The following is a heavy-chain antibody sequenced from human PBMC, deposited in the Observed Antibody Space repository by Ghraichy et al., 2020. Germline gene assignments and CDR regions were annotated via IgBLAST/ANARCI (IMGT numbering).Heavy chain of an antibody. CDR1: GFTFSSYG. J-gene: IGHJ4*02. D-gene: IGHD5-18*01. Sequence: GGSLRLSCAASGFTFSSYGMHWVRQAPGKGLEWVAVIWYDGSNKYYADSVKGRFTISRDNSKNTLYLQMNSLRAEDTAVYYCARDLEGGQLWRFIFDYWGQGTLVTVSS. V-gene: IGHV3-33*01. CDR3: ARDLEGGQLWRFIFDY. CDR2: IWYDGSNK.